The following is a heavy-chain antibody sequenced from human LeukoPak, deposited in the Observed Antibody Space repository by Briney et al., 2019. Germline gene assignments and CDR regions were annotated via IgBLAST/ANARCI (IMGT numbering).Heavy chain of an antibody. J-gene: IGHJ4*02. CDR2: ISGSGGST. CDR3: ESRTIFGVVALEGIDY. CDR1: GLTFSSYA. V-gene: IGHV3-23*01. D-gene: IGHD3-3*01. Sequence: QSGGSLRLSCAASGLTFSSYAMSWVRQAPGKGLEWVSAISGSGGSTYYADSVKGRFTISRDNSKNTLYLQMNSLRAEDTAVYYCESRTIFGVVALEGIDYWGQGTLVTVSS.